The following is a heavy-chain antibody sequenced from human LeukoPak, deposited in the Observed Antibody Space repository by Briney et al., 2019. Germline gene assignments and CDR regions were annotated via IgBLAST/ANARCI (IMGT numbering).Heavy chain of an antibody. J-gene: IGHJ3*02. CDR1: GGSISSGSYY. D-gene: IGHD2-2*01. Sequence: PSETLSLTCTVSGGSISSGSYYWSWIRQPAGKGLEWIGRIYTSGSTNYNPSLKSRVTISVDTSKNQFSLKLSSVTAADTAVYYCARVFSPPQRYCSSTSCPNPDAFDIWGQGTMVTVSS. CDR3: ARVFSPPQRYCSSTSCPNPDAFDI. V-gene: IGHV4-61*02. CDR2: IYTSGST.